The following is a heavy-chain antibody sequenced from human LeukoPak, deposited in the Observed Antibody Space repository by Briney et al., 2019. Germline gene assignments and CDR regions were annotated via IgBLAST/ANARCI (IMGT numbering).Heavy chain of an antibody. CDR1: GDSVSSNSAA. V-gene: IGHV6-1*01. D-gene: IGHD6-13*01. J-gene: IGHJ3*02. CDR3: ARDSTIAAAAGDAFDI. Sequence: SQTLSLTCAISGDSVSSNSAAWNWIRQSPSRGLEWLGRTYYRSKWYNDYAVSVKSRITINPDTSKNQFSLQLNSVTPEDTVVYYCARDSTIAAAAGDAFDIWGQGTMVTVSS. CDR2: TYYRSKWYN.